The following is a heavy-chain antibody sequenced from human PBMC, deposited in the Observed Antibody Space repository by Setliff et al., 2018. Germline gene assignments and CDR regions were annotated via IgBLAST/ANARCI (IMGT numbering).Heavy chain of an antibody. D-gene: IGHD1-1*01. CDR2: ISYSGIT. J-gene: IGHJ1*01. CDR1: GASVSSHY. CDR3: VREGYSEYFQD. Sequence: SETLSLTCNVSGASVSSHYWDWIRQPPGKGLEWIGFISYSGITTYNVSLKSRVSIPVDTSKNQLSLTLSSVTAADTAVYYCVREGYSEYFQDWGRGTLVTVSS. V-gene: IGHV4-59*02.